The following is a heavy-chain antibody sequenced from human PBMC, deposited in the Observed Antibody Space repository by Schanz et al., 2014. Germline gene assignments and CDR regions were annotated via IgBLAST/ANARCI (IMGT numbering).Heavy chain of an antibody. J-gene: IGHJ6*02. CDR1: GFTFSNYW. Sequence: EVQLVESGGGLVQPGGSLRLSCAASGFTFSNYWMHWVRQAPGKGLVWVSNIPWNGAAIGYAGSVKGRFTISRDNAKNSLFLQMNSLRAEDTAVYYCLAPDYGMDVWGQGTTVTVSS. V-gene: IGHV3-74*01. CDR2: IPWNGAAI. CDR3: LAPDYGMDV.